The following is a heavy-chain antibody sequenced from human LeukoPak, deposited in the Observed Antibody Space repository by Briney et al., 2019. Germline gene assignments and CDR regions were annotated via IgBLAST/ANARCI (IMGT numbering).Heavy chain of an antibody. D-gene: IGHD3-22*01. Sequence: SETLSLTCAVYGGSFSGYHWSWIRQPPGKGLEWIGEINHSGNTNYNPSLKSRVTISVDTSKNQFSLKLSSVTAADTAVYYCARGPYDSSRDWGQGTLVTVSS. J-gene: IGHJ4*02. V-gene: IGHV4-34*01. CDR2: INHSGNT. CDR3: ARGPYDSSRD. CDR1: GGSFSGYH.